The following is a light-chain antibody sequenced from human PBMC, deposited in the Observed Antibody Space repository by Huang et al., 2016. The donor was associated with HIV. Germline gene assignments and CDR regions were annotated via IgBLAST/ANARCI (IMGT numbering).Light chain of an antibody. CDR1: QSLNNY. J-gene: IGKJ4*02. CDR3: QQTFSVPLT. CDR2: SAS. V-gene: IGKV1-39*01. Sequence: DLQMTQSPSSLSASVGDRVTITCRASQSLNNYLNWYQQKPGKAPNRLNYSASPLQSGVPPRFSGGGSETVFTLTISKLQHEDYATYYCQQTFSVPLTFGGGTKVEIK.